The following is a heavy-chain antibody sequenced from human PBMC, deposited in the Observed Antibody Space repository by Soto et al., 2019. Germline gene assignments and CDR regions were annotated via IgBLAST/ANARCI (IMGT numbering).Heavy chain of an antibody. D-gene: IGHD3-10*01. V-gene: IGHV4-30-4*01. J-gene: IGHJ4*02. CDR3: ARGPSGAKVDY. CDR2: IYNSVNT. CDR1: GDSISNGYYT. Sequence: QVQLQESGPGLVEPSQTLSLTCTVSGDSISNGYYTWSWIRQPPGKDLEWIGHIYNSVNTYSNPSLTSRVTISADTSKNQFSPKLSSVTAADTAVYYCARGPSGAKVDYWGQGTLVTVSS.